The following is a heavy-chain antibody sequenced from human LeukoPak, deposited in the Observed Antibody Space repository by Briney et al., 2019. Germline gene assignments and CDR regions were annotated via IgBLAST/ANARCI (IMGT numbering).Heavy chain of an antibody. CDR1: GFPFSSYS. CDR3: VRVKGTYFDF. CDR2: ISASGSNI. D-gene: IGHD1-1*01. V-gene: IGHV3-48*01. Sequence: GGSLRLSCAASGFPFSSYSMKWVRQAPGKGLEWVSYISASGSNIYYLDSVKGRFTVSRDNAMNSLFLQMDRPRAEDTAVYYCVRVKGTYFDFWGQGTLVTVSS. J-gene: IGHJ4*02.